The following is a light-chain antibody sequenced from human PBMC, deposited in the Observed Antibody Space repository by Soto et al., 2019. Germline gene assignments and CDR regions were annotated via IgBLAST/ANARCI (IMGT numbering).Light chain of an antibody. Sequence: QSVLAQPPSSSGTPRQTVTISCSGSNSNIGRNDVTWYQQVPGTAPQCLIYSNSQRPPGVPDRISGSRSGTSASLAIGGLQYGDEAEYYCAAGDDTLRASVFGGWTKVTVL. V-gene: IGLV1-44*01. J-gene: IGLJ2*01. CDR1: NSNIGRND. CDR3: AAGDDTLRASV. CDR2: SNS.